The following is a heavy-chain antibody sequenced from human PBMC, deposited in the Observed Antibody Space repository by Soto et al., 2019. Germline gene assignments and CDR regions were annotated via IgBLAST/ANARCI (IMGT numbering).Heavy chain of an antibody. Sequence: ASVKVSCKVSGYTLTELSMHWVRQAPGKGLEWMGGFDPEDGETIYAQKFQGRVTMTEDTSTDTAYMELSSLRSEDTAVYYCATSIAVAGTIWFDPWGQGTLVTVSS. CDR1: GYTLTELS. V-gene: IGHV1-24*01. D-gene: IGHD6-19*01. CDR2: FDPEDGET. CDR3: ATSIAVAGTIWFDP. J-gene: IGHJ5*02.